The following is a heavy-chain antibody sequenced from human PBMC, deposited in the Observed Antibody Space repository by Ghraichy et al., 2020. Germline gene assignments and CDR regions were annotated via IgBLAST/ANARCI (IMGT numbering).Heavy chain of an antibody. D-gene: IGHD2/OR15-2a*01. J-gene: IGHJ3*02. V-gene: IGHV3-7*01. CDR2: IKRDGSEK. Sequence: ETLRLSCAASGFTFSSYWMSWVRQAPGKGLEWVANIKRDGSEKYYVDSVKGRFTVSRDNAKNSLYLQRNSLRAEDTAVYYCARDHKSMGGLIWGQGTMVTVSS. CDR3: ARDHKSMGGLI. CDR1: GFTFSSYW.